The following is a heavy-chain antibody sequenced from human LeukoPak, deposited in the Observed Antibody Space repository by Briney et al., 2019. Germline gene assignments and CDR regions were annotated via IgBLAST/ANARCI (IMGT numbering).Heavy chain of an antibody. J-gene: IGHJ4*02. V-gene: IGHV3-23*01. D-gene: IGHD6-19*01. Sequence: GGSLRLSCAASGFTFSSYAMSWVRQAPGKGVEWVSAISGSGGSTYYADSVKGRFTISRDNSKNTLYLQMNSLRAEDTAVYYCAKVGRQWLVGEDYFDYWGQGTLVTVSS. CDR2: ISGSGGST. CDR3: AKVGRQWLVGEDYFDY. CDR1: GFTFSSYA.